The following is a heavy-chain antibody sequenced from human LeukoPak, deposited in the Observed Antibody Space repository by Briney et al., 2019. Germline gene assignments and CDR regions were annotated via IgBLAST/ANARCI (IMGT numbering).Heavy chain of an antibody. Sequence: ASVKVSCKASGYTFTDYYIHWVRQAPGQGLEWMGWINPNSGGTNYEQKFQGGVFMTRDTSTSTAYMELSRLRSDDTAVIYCARASRLSATYYYYGMDVWGQGTTVTVSS. D-gene: IGHD2-2*01. CDR2: INPNSGGT. J-gene: IGHJ6*02. CDR1: GYTFTDYY. CDR3: ARASRLSATYYYYGMDV. V-gene: IGHV1-2*02.